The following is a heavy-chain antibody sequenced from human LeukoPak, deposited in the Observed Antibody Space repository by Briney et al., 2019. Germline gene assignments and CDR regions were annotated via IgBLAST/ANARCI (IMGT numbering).Heavy chain of an antibody. J-gene: IGHJ3*01. CDR2: INGDASST. CDR3: AKAFSAIDWSDAFDL. Sequence: GGSLRLSCAASGFTFSSFSMSWVRQAPGKGLEWVSAINGDASSTSIYADSVRGRFTMSRDNSKNMMWLQMDSLRGDDTAIYFCAKAFSAIDWSDAFDLWGQGTLVTVSS. CDR1: GFTFSSFS. V-gene: IGHV3-23*01. D-gene: IGHD1-1*01.